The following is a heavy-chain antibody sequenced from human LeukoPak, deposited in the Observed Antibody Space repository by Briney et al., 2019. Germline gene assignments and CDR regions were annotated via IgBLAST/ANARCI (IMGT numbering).Heavy chain of an antibody. CDR3: ASRRVVSPYCFDY. CDR1: GFTFSSYW. Sequence: GGSLRLSCAASGFTFSSYWMSWVRQAPGKGLEWVANIKQDGSEKYYVDSVKGRFTISRDNAKNSLYLQMNSLRAEDTAVYYCASRRVVSPYCFDYWGQGTLVTVSS. D-gene: IGHD3-22*01. V-gene: IGHV3-7*01. J-gene: IGHJ4*02. CDR2: IKQDGSEK.